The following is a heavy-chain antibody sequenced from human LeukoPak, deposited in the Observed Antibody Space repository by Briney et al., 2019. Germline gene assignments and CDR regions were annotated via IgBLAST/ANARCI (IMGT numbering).Heavy chain of an antibody. D-gene: IGHD6-19*01. CDR1: GFSFSTSW. CDR3: ARISYSSGWYFDY. Sequence: GGSLRLSCAASGFSFSTSWLTWVRQAPGKGLEWVANIKKDGSEKYYVDSVKGRFTIPRDNAKNSVYLQMNSLRAEDTAVYYCARISYSSGWYFDYWGQGSLVTVSS. V-gene: IGHV3-7*01. CDR2: IKKDGSEK. J-gene: IGHJ4*02.